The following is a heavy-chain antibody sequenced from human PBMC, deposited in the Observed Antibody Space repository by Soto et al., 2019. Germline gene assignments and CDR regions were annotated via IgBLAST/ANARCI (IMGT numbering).Heavy chain of an antibody. Sequence: GASVKVSCKASGGTFSSYAISWVRQAPGQGLEWMGGITPIFGTANYAQKFQGRVTITADESTSTAYMELSSLRSEDTAVYYCARDPNRRGYSYGSVGYWFDPWGQGTLVTVSS. CDR1: GGTFSSYA. CDR3: ARDPNRRGYSYGSVGYWFDP. CDR2: ITPIFGTA. J-gene: IGHJ5*02. D-gene: IGHD5-18*01. V-gene: IGHV1-69*13.